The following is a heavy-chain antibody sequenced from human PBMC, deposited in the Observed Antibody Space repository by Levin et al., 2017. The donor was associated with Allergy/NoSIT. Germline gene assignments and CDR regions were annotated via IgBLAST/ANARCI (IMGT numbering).Heavy chain of an antibody. CDR2: IAYDGSNK. D-gene: IGHD5-24*01. CDR1: GFTFSSYA. Sequence: GESLKISCAASGFTFSSYAMHWVRQTPGKGLEWVALIAYDGSNKYHADSVKGRFTISRDNSKNTLYLQMNSLRAEDTAVYYCARESARDGYNRRFDYWGQGTLVTVSS. V-gene: IGHV3-30-3*01. J-gene: IGHJ4*02. CDR3: ARESARDGYNRRFDY.